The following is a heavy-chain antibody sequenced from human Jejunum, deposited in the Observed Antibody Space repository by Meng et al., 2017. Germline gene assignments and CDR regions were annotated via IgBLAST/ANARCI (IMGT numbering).Heavy chain of an antibody. D-gene: IGHD2-15*01. CDR1: GFTFSSYW. V-gene: IGHV3-7*01. CDR3: ARADLYSRDY. CDR2: IGEDGNKK. J-gene: IGHJ4*02. Sequence: GESLKISCSASGFTFSSYWMSWVRQAPGRGLEWVASIGEDGNKKTYVDSVNGRFTISRDNARNSLFLQMNSLRVEDTAVFYCARADLYSRDYWGQGTLVTVSS.